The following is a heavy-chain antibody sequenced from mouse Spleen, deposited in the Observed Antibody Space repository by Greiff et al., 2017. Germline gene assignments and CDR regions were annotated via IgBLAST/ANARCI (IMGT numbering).Heavy chain of an antibody. CDR2: ISSGSSTI. CDR1: GFTFSDYG. J-gene: IGHJ4*01. V-gene: IGHV5-17*01. D-gene: IGHD2-2*01. CDR3: ASGYEDYAMDY. Sequence: EVKVVESGGGLVKPGGSLKLSCAASGFTFSDYGMHWVRQAPEKGLEWVAYISSGSSTIYYADTVKGRFTISRDNAKNTLFLQMTSLRSGDTAMYYCASGYEDYAMDYWGQGTSVTVSS.